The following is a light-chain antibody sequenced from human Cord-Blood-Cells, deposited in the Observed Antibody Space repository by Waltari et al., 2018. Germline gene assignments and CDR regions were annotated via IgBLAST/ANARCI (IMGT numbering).Light chain of an antibody. Sequence: QSALTQPASVSGSPGQSLTISCTGTRSDVGGYNYVSWYQQHPGKAPKPIIYDVSNRPSGVSNRFSGSKSGNTASLTISGLQAEDEADYYCSSYTSSSTYVFGTGTKVTVL. J-gene: IGLJ1*01. CDR3: SSYTSSSTYV. V-gene: IGLV2-14*01. CDR1: RSDVGGYNY. CDR2: DVS.